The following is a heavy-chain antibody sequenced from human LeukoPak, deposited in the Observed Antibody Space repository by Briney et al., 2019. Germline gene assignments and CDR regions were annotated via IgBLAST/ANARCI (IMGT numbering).Heavy chain of an antibody. D-gene: IGHD2-2*01. V-gene: IGHV3-21*04. J-gene: IGHJ4*02. CDR3: AKEYCSSAICYQYYFDC. Sequence: QPGGSPRLSCAASGFTFSSYSMNWVRQAPGKGLEWVSSISSSSSYIYYADSVKGRFTISRDNAKNPLYLQMNSLTAEDTAVYYCAKEYCSSAICYQYYFDCWGQGTLVTVSS. CDR2: ISSSSSYI. CDR1: GFTFSSYS.